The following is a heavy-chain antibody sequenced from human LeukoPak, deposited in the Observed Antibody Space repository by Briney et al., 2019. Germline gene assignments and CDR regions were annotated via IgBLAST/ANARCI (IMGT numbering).Heavy chain of an antibody. Sequence: SVKVSCKASGGTFSSYAISWVRQAPGQGLEWMGGIIPIFGTANYAQKFQGRVTITADKSTSTAYMELSSLRSEDTAVYYCAREAYQLQYRAFDYWGQGTLVTVSS. D-gene: IGHD2-2*01. CDR1: GGTFSSYA. J-gene: IGHJ4*02. CDR2: IIPIFGTA. V-gene: IGHV1-69*06. CDR3: AREAYQLQYRAFDY.